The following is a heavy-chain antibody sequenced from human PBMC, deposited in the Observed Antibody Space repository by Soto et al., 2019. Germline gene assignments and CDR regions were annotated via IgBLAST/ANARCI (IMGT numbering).Heavy chain of an antibody. CDR2: IIPIFGTA. Sequence: SVKVSCKASGGTFSSYAISWLRQAPGQGLEWMGGIIPIFGTANYAQKFQGRVTITADESTSTDYMELSSLRSEETAVYYCARGGHYYDSSGYSGRYYYYGMDVWGQGTTVTVSS. CDR3: ARGGHYYDSSGYSGRYYYYGMDV. CDR1: GGTFSSYA. J-gene: IGHJ6*02. V-gene: IGHV1-69*13. D-gene: IGHD3-22*01.